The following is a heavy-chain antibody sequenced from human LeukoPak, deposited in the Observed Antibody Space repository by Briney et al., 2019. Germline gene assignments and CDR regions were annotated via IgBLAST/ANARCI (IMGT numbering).Heavy chain of an antibody. J-gene: IGHJ4*02. V-gene: IGHV1-2*02. CDR3: ARAHSWSSGYYCDY. D-gene: IGHD3-22*01. CDR1: GYTFTGYY. CDR2: INPNSGGT. Sequence: GASGKVSCKASGYTFTGYYIHWVRQAPGQGLEWMGWINPNSGGTNYAQKFQGRVTMTRDTSISTAYMELSRLRSDDTAVYYCARAHSWSSGYYCDYWGQGTLVTVSS.